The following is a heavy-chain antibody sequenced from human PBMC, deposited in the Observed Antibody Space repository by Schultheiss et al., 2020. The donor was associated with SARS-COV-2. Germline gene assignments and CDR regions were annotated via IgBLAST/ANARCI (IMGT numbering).Heavy chain of an antibody. CDR3: ARLYDFWSGYYTPSYGMDV. J-gene: IGHJ6*02. V-gene: IGHV3-23*01. CDR1: GFTFSSYA. D-gene: IGHD3-3*01. Sequence: GGSLRLSCAASGFTFSSYAMSWVRQAPGKGLEWVSAISGSGGSTYYADSVKGRFTISRDNSKNTLYLQMNSLRAEDTAVYYCARLYDFWSGYYTPSYGMDVWGQGTTATVSS. CDR2: ISGSGGST.